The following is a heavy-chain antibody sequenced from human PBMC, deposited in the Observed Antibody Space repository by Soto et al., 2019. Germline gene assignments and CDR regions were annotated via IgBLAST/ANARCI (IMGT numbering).Heavy chain of an antibody. V-gene: IGHV4-4*02. D-gene: IGHD5-12*01. CDR2: IYHSGST. CDR3: ARRGATQGRYGMDV. CDR1: GGSISSSNC. J-gene: IGHJ6*02. Sequence: SETLSLTCAVSGGSISSSNCWRFVRQPPGKGLEWIGEIYHSGSTNYNPSLKSRVTISVDKSKNQFSLKLSSVTAADTAVYYCARRGATQGRYGMDVWGQGTTVTVSS.